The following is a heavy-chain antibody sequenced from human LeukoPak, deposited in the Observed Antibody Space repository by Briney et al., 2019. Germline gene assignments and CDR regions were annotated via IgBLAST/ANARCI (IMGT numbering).Heavy chain of an antibody. V-gene: IGHV4-34*01. CDR2: INHSGST. CDR1: GFTFSSYS. J-gene: IGHJ4*02. CDR3: ASLIYCGGDCL. Sequence: GSLRLSCAASGFTFSSYSMNWVRQPPGKGLEWIGEINHSGSTNYNPSLKSRVTISVDTSKNQFSLKLSSVTAADTAVYYCASLIYCGGDCLWGQGTLVTVSS. D-gene: IGHD2-21*02.